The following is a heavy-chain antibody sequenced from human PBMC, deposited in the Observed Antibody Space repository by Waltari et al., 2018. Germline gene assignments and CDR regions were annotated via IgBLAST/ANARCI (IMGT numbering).Heavy chain of an antibody. CDR3: ARGPGILFY. CDR2: ISRSSTYQ. Sequence: EVQLVESGGGLVKPGGSVRLSVSASGVPFSSYTMNWVRQAPGKGLEWVSSISRSSTYQLYADSVTGRLTISRDDAKDTLYLQMNNLTSEDTAVYYCARGPGILFYWGQGTLVTASS. J-gene: IGHJ4*02. V-gene: IGHV3-21*01. CDR1: GVPFSSYT. D-gene: IGHD6-13*01.